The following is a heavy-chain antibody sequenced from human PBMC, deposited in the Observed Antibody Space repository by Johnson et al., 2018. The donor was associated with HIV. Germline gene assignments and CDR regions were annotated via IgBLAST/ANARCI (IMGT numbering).Heavy chain of an antibody. CDR2: ISYDGSNK. CDR3: ARDLGRPDAFDV. V-gene: IGHV3-30-3*01. J-gene: IGHJ3*01. Sequence: QVQLVESGGGVVQPGRSLRLSCAASGFTFSSYAMHWVRQAPGKGLEWVAVISYDGSNKYYADSVKGRFTISREKSKNTLYVQMNSPRVEDTAVYYCARDLGRPDAFDVWGQGTVVIVSS. CDR1: GFTFSSYA. D-gene: IGHD2-15*01.